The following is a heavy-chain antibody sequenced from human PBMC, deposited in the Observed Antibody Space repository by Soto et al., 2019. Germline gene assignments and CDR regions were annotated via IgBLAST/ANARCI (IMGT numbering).Heavy chain of an antibody. J-gene: IGHJ4*02. Sequence: GASVKVSCKASGYTFTSYAMHWVRQAPGQRLEWMRWINAGNGNTKYSQKFQGRVTITRDTSASTAYMELSSLRSDDTAVYYCARDWSPGQYSYGYLPVFDYWGQGTLVTVSS. CDR3: ARDWSPGQYSYGYLPVFDY. V-gene: IGHV1-3*01. D-gene: IGHD5-18*01. CDR1: GYTFTSYA. CDR2: INAGNGNT.